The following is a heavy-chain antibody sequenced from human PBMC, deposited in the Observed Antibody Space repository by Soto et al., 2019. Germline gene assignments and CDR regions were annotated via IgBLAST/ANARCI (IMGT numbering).Heavy chain of an antibody. Sequence: QVQLVQSGAEEKKPGASVKVSCKASGYTFTSYAMHWVRQAPGQRLEWMGWINAGNGNTKYTQKFQGRVTITRDTSASTAYMELSSLRSEDTAVYYYASSYDTGRYYCGMDVWGQGTTVTVCS. D-gene: IGHD3-22*01. V-gene: IGHV1-3*05. J-gene: IGHJ6*02. CDR2: INAGNGNT. CDR1: GYTFTSYA. CDR3: ASSYDTGRYYCGMDV.